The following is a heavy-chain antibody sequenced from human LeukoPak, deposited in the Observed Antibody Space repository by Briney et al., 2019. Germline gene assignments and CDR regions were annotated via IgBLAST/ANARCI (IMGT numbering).Heavy chain of an antibody. CDR1: GGSISSYY. V-gene: IGHV4-59*01. D-gene: IGHD2-15*01. CDR3: ARDPPYCSGGSCPYYYYMDV. Sequence: PSETLSLTCTVSGGSISSYYWSWIPQPPGKGLEWIGYIYYSGSTNYNPSLKSRVTISVDTSKNQFSLKLSSVTAADTAVYYCARDPPYCSGGSCPYYYYMDVWGKGTTVTVSS. CDR2: IYYSGST. J-gene: IGHJ6*03.